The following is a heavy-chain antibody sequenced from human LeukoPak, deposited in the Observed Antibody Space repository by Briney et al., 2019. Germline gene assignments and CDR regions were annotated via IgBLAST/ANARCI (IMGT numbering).Heavy chain of an antibody. CDR2: ISSSGTTI. J-gene: IGHJ4*02. V-gene: IGHV3-48*03. CDR3: ARVTHYDSSGPFDY. D-gene: IGHD3-22*01. Sequence: GGSLRLSCAASGFTFSSYEMNWVRQAPGKGLEYISYISSSGTTIYYADSVKGRFTISRDNSKNTLYLQMNSLRAEDTALYYCARVTHYDSSGPFDYWGQGTLVTVSS. CDR1: GFTFSSYE.